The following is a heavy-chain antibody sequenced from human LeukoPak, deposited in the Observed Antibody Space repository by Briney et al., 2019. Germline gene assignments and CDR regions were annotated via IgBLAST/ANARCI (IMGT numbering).Heavy chain of an antibody. V-gene: IGHV1-2*02. CDR3: ASGAVYTAMVPDPLDY. CDR2: INPNSGGT. Sequence: ASVKVSCKASGYTFTGYYMHWVRQAPGQGLEWMGWINPNSGGTNYAQKFQGRVTMTRDTSISTDYMELSRLRSDDTAVYYCASGAVYTAMVPDPLDYWGQGTLVTVSS. CDR1: GYTFTGYY. J-gene: IGHJ4*02. D-gene: IGHD5-18*01.